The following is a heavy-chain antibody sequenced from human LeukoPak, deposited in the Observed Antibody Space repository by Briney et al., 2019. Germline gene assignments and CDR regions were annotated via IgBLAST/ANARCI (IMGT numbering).Heavy chain of an antibody. J-gene: IGHJ4*02. D-gene: IGHD5-12*01. CDR2: ISSSGSA. CDR3: ARIPLGYSGAYYFDY. CDR1: RGSISGSIRSFY. Sequence: PSGTLSLTCTVSRGSISGSIRSFYWSWLRQPPGKGLEWIGYISSSGSANDNPYLRSRVTISVGASKNQFFLNLSSVSAADTAVYYCARIPLGYSGAYYFDYWGQGTLVTVSP. V-gene: IGHV4-4*09.